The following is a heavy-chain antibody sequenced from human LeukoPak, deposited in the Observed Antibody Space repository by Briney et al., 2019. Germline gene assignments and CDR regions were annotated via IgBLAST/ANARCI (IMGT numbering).Heavy chain of an antibody. V-gene: IGHV4-30-4*08. CDR1: GGSISSGDYY. Sequence: SQTLSLTCTVSGGSISSGDYYWSWIRQPPGKGLEWIGYIYYSGSTNYNPSLKSRVTISVDTSKNQFSLKLSSVTAADTAVYYCARLLQTLTSDAFDIWGQGTMVTVSS. J-gene: IGHJ3*02. CDR2: IYYSGST. D-gene: IGHD2-15*01. CDR3: ARLLQTLTSDAFDI.